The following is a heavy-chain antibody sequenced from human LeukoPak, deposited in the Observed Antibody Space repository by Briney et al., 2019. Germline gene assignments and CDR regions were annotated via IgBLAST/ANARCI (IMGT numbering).Heavy chain of an antibody. CDR1: GFTFSSYS. CDR3: ARDRRGEPSPNLFAFDI. V-gene: IGHV3-21*01. Sequence: GGSLRLSCAASGFTFSSYSMNWVRQAPGKGLEWVSSISSSSSYIYYADSVKGRFTISRDNAKNSLYLQMNSLRAEDTAVYYCARDRRGEPSPNLFAFDIWGQGTMVTVSS. CDR2: ISSSSSYI. J-gene: IGHJ3*02. D-gene: IGHD3-16*01.